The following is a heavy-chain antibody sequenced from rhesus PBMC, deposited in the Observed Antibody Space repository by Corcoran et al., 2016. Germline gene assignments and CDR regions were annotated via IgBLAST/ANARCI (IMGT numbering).Heavy chain of an antibody. Sequence: QVQLQESGPGLVQPSETLSLPFAVSGGSLRRRNLCSWIRPSPGTWLGWFVYISGRSGSTYNNPSLKSRVTMSKDTSKNQFALKLSSVTAADTAVYYCARDRVDYNIWTGYYRDSLEVWGRGVLVTVSS. J-gene: IGHJ5-2*02. V-gene: IGHV4S19*01. CDR2: ISGRSGST. CDR3: ARDRVDYNIWTGYYRDSLEV. D-gene: IGHD3-3*01. CDR1: GGSLRRRNL.